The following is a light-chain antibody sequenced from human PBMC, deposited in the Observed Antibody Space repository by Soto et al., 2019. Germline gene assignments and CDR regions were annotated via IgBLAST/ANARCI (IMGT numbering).Light chain of an antibody. J-gene: IGKJ5*01. CDR3: RQRNVRPPVT. CDR2: GAF. CDR1: LPLXNF. V-gene: IGKV3-11*02. Sequence: IMLTQSPATLSLSPGERATLPCRAGLPLXNFLGWYELKPGQSARVLIXGAFNRATGIPARFSGSGSGRDFTITISSLDPEDSGVYYCRQRNVRPPVTVGQGTRLEI.